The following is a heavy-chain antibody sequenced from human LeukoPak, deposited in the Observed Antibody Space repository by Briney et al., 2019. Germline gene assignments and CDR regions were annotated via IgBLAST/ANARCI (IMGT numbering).Heavy chain of an antibody. Sequence: KPSETLSLTCTVSGGSISSSSYYWGWIRQPPWKGLAWIGSIYYSGSTYYNPSLKSRVTISVDTSKNQFSLKLSSVTAADTAVYYCARERYGDYDRFDYWGQGTLVTVSS. CDR2: IYYSGST. J-gene: IGHJ4*02. CDR1: GGSISSSSYY. V-gene: IGHV4-39*07. D-gene: IGHD4-17*01. CDR3: ARERYGDYDRFDY.